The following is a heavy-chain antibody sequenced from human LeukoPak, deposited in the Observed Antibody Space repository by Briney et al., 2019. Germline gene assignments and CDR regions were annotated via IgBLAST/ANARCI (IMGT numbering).Heavy chain of an antibody. CDR2: IKQDGSEK. V-gene: IGHV3-7*05. J-gene: IGHJ3*01. Sequence: GGSLRLSCAASGFPFSNYWMNWVRQAPGKGLEWVANIKQDGSEKYYVDSVKGRFTISRDNAKNSLYLQMNSLTAEDTAIYYCAREVGGSRAFGVWGQGTMVTVSS. CDR3: AREVGGSRAFGV. CDR1: GFPFSNYW. D-gene: IGHD6-13*01.